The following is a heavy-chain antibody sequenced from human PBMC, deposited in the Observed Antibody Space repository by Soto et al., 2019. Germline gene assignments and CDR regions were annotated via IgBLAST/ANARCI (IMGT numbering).Heavy chain of an antibody. V-gene: IGHV3-33*01. J-gene: IGHJ5*02. Sequence: PGGSLRLSCAAPRFTFSSYGMHWVRQAPGKGLEWVAVIWYDGSNKNYADSVKGRFTISRDNSKNTLYLQMNSLRVEDTAVYYCARDRSSWLTDWFDPWGQGTLVTVSS. CDR2: IWYDGSNK. D-gene: IGHD6-13*01. CDR3: ARDRSSWLTDWFDP. CDR1: RFTFSSYG.